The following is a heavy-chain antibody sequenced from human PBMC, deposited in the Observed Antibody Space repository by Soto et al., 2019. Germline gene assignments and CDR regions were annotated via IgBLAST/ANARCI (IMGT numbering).Heavy chain of an antibody. CDR2: ISSSSSYI. CDR1: GFTFSSYS. D-gene: IGHD3-22*01. Sequence: GGSLRLSCAASGFTFSSYSMNWVRQAPGKGLEWVSSISSSSSYIYYADSVKGRFTISRDNAKNSLYLQMNSLRAEDTAVYYCARDGGGNYYDSSGYYFDYWGQGTLVTVSS. V-gene: IGHV3-21*01. CDR3: ARDGGGNYYDSSGYYFDY. J-gene: IGHJ4*02.